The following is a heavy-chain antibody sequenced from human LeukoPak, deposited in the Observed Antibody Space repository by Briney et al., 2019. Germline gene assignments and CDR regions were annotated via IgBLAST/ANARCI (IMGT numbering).Heavy chain of an antibody. CDR1: GFTFSSYG. CDR2: IWYDGSNK. D-gene: IGHD3-22*01. J-gene: IGHJ1*01. CDR3: AKGGDVSGYSAAEH. V-gene: IGHV3-33*06. Sequence: PGGSLRLSCAASGFTFSSYGMHWVRQAPGKGLEWVAVIWYDGSNKYYADSVTGRFTISRDNSKNTLYLQMNGLRAEDTALYYCAKGGDVSGYSAAEHWGQGTQVFVSS.